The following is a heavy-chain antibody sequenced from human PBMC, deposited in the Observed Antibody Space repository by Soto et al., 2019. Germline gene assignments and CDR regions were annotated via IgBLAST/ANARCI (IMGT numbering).Heavy chain of an antibody. CDR3: ARGPPFSP. Sequence: GGSLRLSCVASGFTFSTYAVHWVRQAPGKGLEWVATLSYDGSNEYYADSVRGRVTISRDNSRNTLYLQMDSLTAEDTAVYYCARGPPFSPWGQGTLVTVSS. CDR1: GFTFSTYA. V-gene: IGHV3-30*03. CDR2: LSYDGSNE. J-gene: IGHJ5*02.